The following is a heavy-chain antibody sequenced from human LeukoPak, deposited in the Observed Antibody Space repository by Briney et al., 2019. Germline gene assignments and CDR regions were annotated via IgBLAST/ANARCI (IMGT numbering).Heavy chain of an antibody. CDR1: GGSISSSSYY. Sequence: KPSETLSLTCTVSGGSISSSSYYWGWIRQPPGKGLEWIGGIYYSGSTYYNPSLKSRVTISVDTSKNQFSLKLSSVTAADTAVYYCARVLGYGSGSRLGNWGQGTLVTVSS. CDR3: ARVLGYGSGSRLGN. V-gene: IGHV4-39*07. J-gene: IGHJ4*02. CDR2: IYYSGST. D-gene: IGHD3-10*01.